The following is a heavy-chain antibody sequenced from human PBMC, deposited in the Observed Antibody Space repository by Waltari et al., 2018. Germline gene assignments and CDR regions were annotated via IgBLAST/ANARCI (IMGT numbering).Heavy chain of an antibody. D-gene: IGHD5-12*01. J-gene: IGHJ4*02. CDR2: FYKSGTT. V-gene: IGHV4-39*07. Sequence: QLQLQESGPGLVKPSETLSLPCPVARSSLRNNTYYWGWVRQPPGKGLEWIGSFYKSGTTYYNPSLKSRVTISVDTSNNQFSLKLNSVTAADTAVYYCVRGYPDIVATISDYWGQGTLVIVSS. CDR3: VRGYPDIVATISDY. CDR1: RSSLRNNTYY.